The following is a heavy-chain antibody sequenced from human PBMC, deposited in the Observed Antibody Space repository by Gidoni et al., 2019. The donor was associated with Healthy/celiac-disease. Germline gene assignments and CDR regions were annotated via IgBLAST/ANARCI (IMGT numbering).Heavy chain of an antibody. CDR3: AADPVEYCSGGSCYGDAFDI. Sequence: QMQLVQSGSEVKKPGTSVKVSCKASGFTFTSSAVQWLRQARGQRLEWIGWIVVGSGNTNYAQKFQERVTITRDMSTSTAYMELSSLRSEDTAVYYCAADPVEYCSGGSCYGDAFDIWGQGTMVTVSS. D-gene: IGHD2-15*01. J-gene: IGHJ3*02. CDR2: IVVGSGNT. CDR1: GFTFTSSA. V-gene: IGHV1-58*01.